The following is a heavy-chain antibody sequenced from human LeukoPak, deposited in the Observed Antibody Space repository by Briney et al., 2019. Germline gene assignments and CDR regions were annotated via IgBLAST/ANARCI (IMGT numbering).Heavy chain of an antibody. J-gene: IGHJ6*02. Sequence: GGSLRLSCVASGFIFSTEPMNWVRQAPGKGLEWLSNIRSDGDIMTYADSVRGRFTTSRDNAKNTLYLQMNSLRAEDTAVYYCAKSGRVMIPAAHYAYYYYGMDVWGQGTTVTVSS. V-gene: IGHV3-48*01. CDR3: AKSGRVMIPAAHYAYYYYGMDV. CDR2: IRSDGDIM. CDR1: GFIFSTEP. D-gene: IGHD2-2*01.